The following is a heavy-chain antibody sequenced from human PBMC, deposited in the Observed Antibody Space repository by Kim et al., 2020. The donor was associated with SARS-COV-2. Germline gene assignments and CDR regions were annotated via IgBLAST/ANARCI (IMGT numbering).Heavy chain of an antibody. V-gene: IGHV4-30-2*01. J-gene: IGHJ3*02. CDR2: TYHSGST. CDR1: GGSISSGGYS. CDR3: ARGVIGDAFDI. Sequence: SETLSLTCAVSGGSISSGGYSWSWIRQLPGKGLEWIGYTYHSGSTYYNPSLKSRVTISVDRSKNQFSLKLSSVTAADTAVYYCARGVIGDAFDIWGQGTMVTVSS. D-gene: IGHD3-10*01.